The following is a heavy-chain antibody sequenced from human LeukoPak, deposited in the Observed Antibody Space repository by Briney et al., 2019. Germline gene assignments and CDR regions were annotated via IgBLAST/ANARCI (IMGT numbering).Heavy chain of an antibody. CDR2: ISSSGSTI. J-gene: IGHJ4*02. Sequence: GGSLRLSCAASGFTFSDYYMSWIRQAPGKGLEWVSYISSSGSTIYYADSVKGRFTISRDNAKNSLYLQMNSLRAEDTALYYCARKIYGSDNYIDYWGQGTLVTVSS. CDR3: ARKIYGSDNYIDY. V-gene: IGHV3-11*01. D-gene: IGHD3-10*01. CDR1: GFTFSDYY.